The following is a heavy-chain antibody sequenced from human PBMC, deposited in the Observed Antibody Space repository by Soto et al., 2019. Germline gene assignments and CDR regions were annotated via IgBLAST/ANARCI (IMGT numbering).Heavy chain of an antibody. CDR1: GGSISSGGYY. CDR3: ARDKWDCTNGVCRANFDY. V-gene: IGHV4-31*03. J-gene: IGHJ4*02. D-gene: IGHD2-8*01. Sequence: SETLSLTCTVSGGSISSGGYYWSWIRQHPGKGLEWIGYIYYSGSTYYNPSLKSRVTISVDTSKNQFSLKLSSVTAADTAVYYCARDKWDCTNGVCRANFDYWGQGTLVTVSS. CDR2: IYYSGST.